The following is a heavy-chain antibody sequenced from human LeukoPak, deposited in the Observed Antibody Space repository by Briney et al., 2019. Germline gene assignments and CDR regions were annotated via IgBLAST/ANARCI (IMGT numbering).Heavy chain of an antibody. D-gene: IGHD1-26*01. CDR2: ISYDGSNK. CDR1: GFTFSSYA. CDR3: ARGYSGSYSYYYYYYGMDV. V-gene: IGHV3-30-3*01. Sequence: PGGSLRLSCAASGFTFSSYAMHWVRQAPGKGLEWVAVISYDGSNKYYADSVKGRFTISRDNSKNTLYLQMNSLRAEDTAVYYCARGYSGSYSYYYYYYGMDVWGQGTTVTASS. J-gene: IGHJ6*02.